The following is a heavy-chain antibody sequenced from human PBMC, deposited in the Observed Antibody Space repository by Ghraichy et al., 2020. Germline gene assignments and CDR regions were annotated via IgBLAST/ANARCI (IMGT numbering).Heavy chain of an antibody. D-gene: IGHD3-16*01. CDR1: GGTFSSYA. J-gene: IGHJ4*02. V-gene: IGHV1-69*13. CDR3: ARLVIWASVSDY. Sequence: SVKVSCKASGGTFSSYAISWVRQAPGQGLEWMGGIIPIFGTANYAQKFQGRVTITADESTSTAYMELSSLRSEDTAVYYCARLVIWASVSDYWGQGTLVTVSS. CDR2: IIPIFGTA.